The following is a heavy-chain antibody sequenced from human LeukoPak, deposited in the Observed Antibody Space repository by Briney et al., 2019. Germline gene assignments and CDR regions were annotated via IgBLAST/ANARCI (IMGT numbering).Heavy chain of an antibody. Sequence: GRSLRHSCAASGFTFDDYAMHWVRQAPGKGLEWVSGISWNSGSIGYADSVKGRFTISRDNAKNSLYLQMNSLRAEDTALYYCAKDIYYDSSGYFDYWGQGTLVTVSS. CDR1: GFTFDDYA. J-gene: IGHJ4*02. D-gene: IGHD3-22*01. CDR3: AKDIYYDSSGYFDY. CDR2: ISWNSGSI. V-gene: IGHV3-9*01.